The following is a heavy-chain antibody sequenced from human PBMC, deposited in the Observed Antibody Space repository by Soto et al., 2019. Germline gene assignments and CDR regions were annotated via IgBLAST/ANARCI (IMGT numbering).Heavy chain of an antibody. V-gene: IGHV4-4*02. CDR3: AREQVGATDAGGDYYYYYGMDV. CDR1: GGSISSSNW. D-gene: IGHD1-26*01. CDR2: IYHSGST. J-gene: IGHJ6*02. Sequence: SETLSLTCAVSGGSISSSNWWSWVRQPPGKGLEWIGEIYHSGSTNYNPSLKSRFTISRDNSKNTLYLQMNSLRAEDTAVYYCAREQVGATDAGGDYYYYYGMDVWGQGTTVTVSS.